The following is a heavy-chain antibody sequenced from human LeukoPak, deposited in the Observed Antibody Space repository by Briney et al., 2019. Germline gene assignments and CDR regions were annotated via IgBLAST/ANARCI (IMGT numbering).Heavy chain of an antibody. Sequence: SETLSLTCAVYGGSFSGYYWSWIRQPPGKGLEWIGEINHSGSTNYDPSLKSRVDISVDTSKNQYSLKLSAVTAADSAGYYGARGKPAAFDIWGQGTMVTVSS. CDR1: GGSFSGYY. V-gene: IGHV4-34*01. CDR3: ARGKPAAFDI. J-gene: IGHJ3*02. CDR2: INHSGST.